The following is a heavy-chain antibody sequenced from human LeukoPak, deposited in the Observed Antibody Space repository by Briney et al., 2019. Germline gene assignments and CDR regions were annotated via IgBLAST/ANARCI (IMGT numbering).Heavy chain of an antibody. CDR1: GGSISSGSYY. Sequence: RSSQTLSLTCTVSGGSISSGSYYWSWIRQPAGKGLEWIGRIYTSGSTNYNPSLKSRVTISVDKSKNQFSLKLSSVTAADTAVYYCARAQHCSSTSCYYGGDGSFDYWGQGTLVTVSS. V-gene: IGHV4-61*02. CDR2: IYTSGST. D-gene: IGHD2-2*01. J-gene: IGHJ4*02. CDR3: ARAQHCSSTSCYYGGDGSFDY.